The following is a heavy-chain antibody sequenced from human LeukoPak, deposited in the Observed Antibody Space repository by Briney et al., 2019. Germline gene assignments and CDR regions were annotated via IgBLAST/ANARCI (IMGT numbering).Heavy chain of an antibody. CDR3: AKDLYPLSSGYLFDY. Sequence: PGGSLRLSCAASGFTFTSYDMSWVRQAPGKGLGWVSGISGSGGSTYYADPVKGRFTISRDNSKNTLYLQMNSLRDEDTAVYYCAKDLYPLSSGYLFDYWGQGTLVTVSS. V-gene: IGHV3-23*01. J-gene: IGHJ4*02. CDR2: ISGSGGST. CDR1: GFTFTSYD. D-gene: IGHD3-22*01.